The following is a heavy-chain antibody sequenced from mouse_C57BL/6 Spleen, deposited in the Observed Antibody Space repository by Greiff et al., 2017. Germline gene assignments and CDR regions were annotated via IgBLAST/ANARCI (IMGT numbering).Heavy chain of an antibody. CDR1: GFTFSDYY. CDR2: INYDGSST. J-gene: IGHJ4*01. Sequence: EVQRVESEGGLVQPGSSMKLSCTASGFTFSDYYMAWVRQVPEKGLEWVANINYDGSSTYYLDSLKSRFIISRDNAKNILYLQMSSLKSEDTATYYCAREEDYAMDYWGQGTSVTVSS. V-gene: IGHV5-16*01. CDR3: AREEDYAMDY.